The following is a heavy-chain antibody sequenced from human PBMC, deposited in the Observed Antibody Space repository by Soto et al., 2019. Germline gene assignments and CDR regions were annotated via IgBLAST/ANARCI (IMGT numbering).Heavy chain of an antibody. CDR2: IYWDDDK. CDR1: GFSLSTSGVG. D-gene: IGHD5-12*01. V-gene: IGHV2-5*02. J-gene: IGHJ4*02. Sequence: QITLKESGPTLVKPTQTLTLTSTFSGFSLSTSGVGVGWFRQPPGKALEWLALIYWDDDKRYSPSLKSMITITQDTSKYPEVLRMTDMDPVAPATYYCAHRGTESWLPHHLCDFAYWGQGTLVTVSS. CDR3: AHRGTESWLPHHLCDFAY.